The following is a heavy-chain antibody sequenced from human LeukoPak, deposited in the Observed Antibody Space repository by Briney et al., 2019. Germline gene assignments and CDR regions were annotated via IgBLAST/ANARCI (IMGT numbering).Heavy chain of an antibody. V-gene: IGHV1-69*13. CDR3: VRGLRCSGGSCYYFDY. D-gene: IGHD2-15*01. Sequence: GASVKVSCKASGGTFSSYAISWVRQAPGQGLEWMGGIIPIFGTANYAQKFQGRVTITADESTSTAYMELSSLRSEDTAVYYCVRGLRCSGGSCYYFDYWGQGTLVTVSS. CDR2: IIPIFGTA. J-gene: IGHJ4*02. CDR1: GGTFSSYA.